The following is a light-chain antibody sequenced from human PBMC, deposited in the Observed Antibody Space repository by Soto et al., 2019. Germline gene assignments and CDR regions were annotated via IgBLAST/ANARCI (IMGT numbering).Light chain of an antibody. V-gene: IGKV4-1*01. CDR2: WAS. Sequence: DIVMTQSPDSLAVSLGERATINCKTSQSILYSSNNKNYLGWYQQKAGQPPKLLIYWASTRKSGVPDRFSGSGSGTDFTLTISSLQAEDVAVYYCQQYYGTPLTFGGGTKVEIK. CDR1: QSILYSSNNKNY. CDR3: QQYYGTPLT. J-gene: IGKJ4*01.